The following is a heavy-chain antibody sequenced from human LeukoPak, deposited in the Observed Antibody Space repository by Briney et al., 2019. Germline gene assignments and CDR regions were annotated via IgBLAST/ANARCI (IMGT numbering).Heavy chain of an antibody. CDR2: ISYDGSNK. J-gene: IGHJ4*02. CDR3: AKDLFLWFGDYNFDY. V-gene: IGHV3-30-3*01. D-gene: IGHD3-10*01. CDR1: GFTFSSYA. Sequence: GGSLRLSCAASGFTFSSYAMHWVRQAPGKGLEWVAVISYDGSNKYYADSVKGRFTISRDNSKNTLYLQMNSLSAEDTAVYYCAKDLFLWFGDYNFDYWGQGTLVTVSS.